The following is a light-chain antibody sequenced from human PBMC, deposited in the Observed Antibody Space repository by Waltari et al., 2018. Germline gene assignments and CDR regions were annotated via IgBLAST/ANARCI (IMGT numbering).Light chain of an antibody. V-gene: IGKV3-20*01. CDR2: HAS. CDR1: QSFRIF. CDR3: QKYESLPAT. Sequence: EIVLTQSPGTLSLSPGERATLPCRAIQSFRIFLAWYQQKHGQPPRLLIDHASSRAAGIPDRFSGSGSGTDLSLTISRLEPEDFAVYYCQKYESLPATFGQGTKVEIK. J-gene: IGKJ1*01.